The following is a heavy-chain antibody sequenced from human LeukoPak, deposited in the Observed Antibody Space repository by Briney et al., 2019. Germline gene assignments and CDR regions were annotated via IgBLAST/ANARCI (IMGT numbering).Heavy chain of an antibody. CDR1: GFTFDDYA. Sequence: PGGSLRLSCAASGFTFDDYAMHWVRQAPGKGLEWVSLISWDGGSTYYADSVKGRFTISRDNSKNSLYLQMNSLRAEDTALYYCAREYQLHHPYLDCWGQGTLVTVSS. J-gene: IGHJ4*02. CDR2: ISWDGGST. CDR3: AREYQLHHPYLDC. D-gene: IGHD2-2*01. V-gene: IGHV3-43D*03.